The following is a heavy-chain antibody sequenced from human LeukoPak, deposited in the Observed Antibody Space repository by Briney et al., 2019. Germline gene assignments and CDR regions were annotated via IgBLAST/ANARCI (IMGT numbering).Heavy chain of an antibody. D-gene: IGHD4-17*01. CDR1: GFTFSSYS. J-gene: IGHJ3*02. Sequence: GGSLRLSCAASGFTFSSYSMNCVRQAPGKGLEWVSSISSSSSYIYYADSVEGRFTISRDNAKNSLYLQMNSLRAEDTAVYYCARGPGDYNAFDIWGQGTMVTVSS. V-gene: IGHV3-21*01. CDR3: ARGPGDYNAFDI. CDR2: ISSSSSYI.